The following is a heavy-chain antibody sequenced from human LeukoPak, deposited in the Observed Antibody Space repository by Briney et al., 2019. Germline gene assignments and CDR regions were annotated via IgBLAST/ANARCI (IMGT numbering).Heavy chain of an antibody. Sequence: PGGSLRLSCAASGFTFSSYSMNWVRQAPGKGLEWVSSISSSSSYIYYADSVKGRFTISRDNAKNSLYLQMNSLRAEDTAVYYCARVSLSSPSGGGRDYWGQGTLVTVSS. CDR1: GFTFSSYS. CDR2: ISSSSSYI. CDR3: ARVSLSSPSGGGRDY. D-gene: IGHD2-15*01. V-gene: IGHV3-21*01. J-gene: IGHJ4*02.